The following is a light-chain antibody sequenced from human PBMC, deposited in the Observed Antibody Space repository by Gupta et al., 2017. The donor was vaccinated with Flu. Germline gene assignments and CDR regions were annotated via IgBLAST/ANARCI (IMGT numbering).Light chain of an antibody. J-gene: IGKJ2*01. CDR2: AAS. V-gene: IGKV1-12*01. CDR1: QSVTTW. CDR3: HQTYSFPHA. Sequence: DIQMTQSPSSVSASVGDRVTITCRASQSVTTWVAWYQQKPGNAPKLLIYAASSLQSGVPSRFRGSGSGTEFTLTISSLQPEDFATYYCHQTYSFPHAFGPGTKLEI.